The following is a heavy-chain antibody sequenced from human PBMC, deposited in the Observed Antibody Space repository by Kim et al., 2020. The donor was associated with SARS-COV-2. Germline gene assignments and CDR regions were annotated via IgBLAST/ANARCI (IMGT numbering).Heavy chain of an antibody. D-gene: IGHD2-2*02. CDR3: ATYSLVPAAIFYGGYGLDV. J-gene: IGHJ6*02. V-gene: IGHV1-3*01. CDR2: INAGNGNT. CDR1: GSTFTNFA. Sequence: ASVKVSCKASGSTFTNFAMHWVRQALGQRLEWMGWINAGNGNTKYSQKFQGRVTITRDTSASTAYMEVSSLRSEDTAVFYCATYSLVPAAIFYGGYGLDVWGQGTTVTVSS.